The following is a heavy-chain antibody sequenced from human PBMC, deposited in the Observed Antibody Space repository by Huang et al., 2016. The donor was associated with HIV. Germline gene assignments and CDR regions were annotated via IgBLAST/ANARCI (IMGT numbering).Heavy chain of an antibody. V-gene: IGHV1-3*04. CDR1: GYTFTRYA. CDR2: INTGNGNT. J-gene: IGHJ4*02. CDR3: ARDGSGYYFDY. Sequence: QVQLVQSGAEVKKPGASVKVSCKASGYTFTRYALHWVRQAPGQRREWMGWINTGNGNTKHSQKFQGRGTITRDTTATTAYMELSSLRSEDTARYYCARDGSGYYFDYWGQGTLVTVSS. D-gene: IGHD3-10*01.